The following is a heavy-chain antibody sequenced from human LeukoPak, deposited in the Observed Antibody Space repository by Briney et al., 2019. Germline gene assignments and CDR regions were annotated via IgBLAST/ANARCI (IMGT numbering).Heavy chain of an antibody. CDR1: GYSLTELS. CDR3: ATGSSIAARPLDY. Sequence: ASVKVSCKVSGYSLTELSMHWVRQAPGKGLEWMGGFDPEDGEAIYAQKFQGRVTMTEDTSTDTAYMELSSLRSEDTAEYYCATGSSIAARPLDYWGQGTLVTVSS. D-gene: IGHD6-6*01. V-gene: IGHV1-24*01. CDR2: FDPEDGEA. J-gene: IGHJ4*02.